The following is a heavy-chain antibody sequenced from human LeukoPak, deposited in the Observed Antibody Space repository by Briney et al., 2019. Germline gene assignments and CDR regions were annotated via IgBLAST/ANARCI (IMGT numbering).Heavy chain of an antibody. J-gene: IGHJ4*02. CDR3: TAWTDLYDH. CDR1: GFRFSNAR. Sequence: GGSLRLSCAASGFRFSNARMSWVRQAPGKGLEWVGRIRSKSDGGTPDYAAPVKGRFIISREDSRDTLYLQMNSLRVEDTAVYYCTAWTDLYDHWGQGTLVVVSS. CDR2: IRSKSDGGTP. V-gene: IGHV3-15*01. D-gene: IGHD3/OR15-3a*01.